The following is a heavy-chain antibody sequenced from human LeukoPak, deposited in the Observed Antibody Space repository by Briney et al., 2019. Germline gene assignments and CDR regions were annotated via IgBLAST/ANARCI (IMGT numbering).Heavy chain of an antibody. CDR3: AKGSRYFYGAGTTVDAFDI. J-gene: IGHJ3*02. V-gene: IGHV3-23*01. D-gene: IGHD3-10*01. CDR1: GLTFSNYA. Sequence: PGGSLRLSCAVSGLTFSNYAMSWVRQAPGKGLEWVSAISGSGENTHYADWVEGRFIISRDSSKKTMYLQMNSLRGEDTAVYYCAKGSRYFYGAGTTVDAFDIWGQGTMVTVSS. CDR2: ISGSGENT.